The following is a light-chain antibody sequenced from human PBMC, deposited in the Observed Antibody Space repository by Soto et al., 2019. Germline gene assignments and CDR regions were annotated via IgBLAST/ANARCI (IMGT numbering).Light chain of an antibody. J-gene: IGKJ2*01. CDR3: QQYYNWPAYT. V-gene: IGKV3-20*01. Sequence: EIVLTQSPGTLSLSPGERATLSCRASQSVSSRYLGWYQQKPGQAPRLLIYGASSRATGIPDRFSGSGSETEITLTIDSLQSEDIAVYYCQQYYNWPAYTFGQGTKLEI. CDR2: GAS. CDR1: QSVSSRY.